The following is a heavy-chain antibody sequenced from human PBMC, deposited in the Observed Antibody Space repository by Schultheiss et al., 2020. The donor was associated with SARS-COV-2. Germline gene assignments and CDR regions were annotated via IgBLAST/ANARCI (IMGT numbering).Heavy chain of an antibody. CDR3: AVHVDVAMADDY. CDR2: ITDDGKRA. V-gene: IGHV3-74*03. D-gene: IGHD5-18*01. Sequence: GGSLRLSCAASGFTFNSYWMHWVHQAPGKGLEWVSRITDDGKRAMYADSVTGRFTISRDNAKNSLYLQMNSLRAEDTAVYYCAVHVDVAMADDYWGQGTLVTVSS. J-gene: IGHJ4*02. CDR1: GFTFNSYW.